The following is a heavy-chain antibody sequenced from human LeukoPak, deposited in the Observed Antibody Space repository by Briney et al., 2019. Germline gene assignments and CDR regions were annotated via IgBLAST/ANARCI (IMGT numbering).Heavy chain of an antibody. CDR3: ARGTYYYGSSGYSYY. CDR2: ISSSSSYI. Sequence: GGSLRLSCAASGFTFSSYSMNWVRQAPGKGLEWVSSISSSSSYIYYADSVKGRFTISRDNAKNSLYLQMNSLRAEDTAVYYCARGTYYYGSSGYSYYWGQGTLVTVSS. D-gene: IGHD3-22*01. CDR1: GFTFSSYS. J-gene: IGHJ4*02. V-gene: IGHV3-21*01.